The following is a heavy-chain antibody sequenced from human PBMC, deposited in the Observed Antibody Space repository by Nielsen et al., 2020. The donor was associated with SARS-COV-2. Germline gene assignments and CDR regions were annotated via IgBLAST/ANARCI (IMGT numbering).Heavy chain of an antibody. J-gene: IGHJ4*02. CDR2: IIPIFGTA. D-gene: IGHD3-3*01. CDR3: ARGDLLRFLEWSKGNDY. Sequence: SVKVFCKASGGTFSSYAISWVRQAPGQGLEWMGGIIPIFGTANYAQKFQGRVTITADESTSTAYMELSSLRSEDTAVYYCARGDLLRFLEWSKGNDYWGQGTLVTVSS. V-gene: IGHV1-69*13. CDR1: GGTFSSYA.